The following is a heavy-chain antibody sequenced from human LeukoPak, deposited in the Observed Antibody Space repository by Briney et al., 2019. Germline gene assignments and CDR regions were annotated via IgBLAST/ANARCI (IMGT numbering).Heavy chain of an antibody. CDR1: GFTFSRYN. CDR3: ARDPPGTGPPAFDI. J-gene: IGHJ3*02. D-gene: IGHD3/OR15-3a*01. Sequence: GGSLRLSCAASGFTFSRYNMNWVRQAPGKGLEWVSSISSISSYIYYADSVKGRFTISRDNAKNSLYLHMNRLRAEDTAVYYCARDPPGTGPPAFDIWGQGTMVTVSS. V-gene: IGHV3-21*01. CDR2: ISSISSYI.